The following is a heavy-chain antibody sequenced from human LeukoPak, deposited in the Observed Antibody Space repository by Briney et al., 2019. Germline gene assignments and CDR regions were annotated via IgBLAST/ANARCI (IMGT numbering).Heavy chain of an antibody. D-gene: IGHD3-10*01. CDR1: GYTFTSYD. V-gene: IGHV1-8*01. J-gene: IGHJ6*02. CDR2: MNPNSGNT. CDR3: ARARVLLWFGVPHYYYGMDV. Sequence: ASVKVSCKASGYTFTSYDINWVRQATGQGLEWMGWMNPNSGNTGYAQKFQGRVTMTRNTSISTAYMELSSLRSEDMAVYYCARARVLLWFGVPHYYYGMDVWGQGTTVTVSS.